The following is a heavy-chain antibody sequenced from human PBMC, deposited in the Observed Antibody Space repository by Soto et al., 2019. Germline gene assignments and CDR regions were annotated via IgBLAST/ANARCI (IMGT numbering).Heavy chain of an antibody. CDR1: GFTFSSYG. V-gene: IGHV3-30*03. J-gene: IGHJ4*01. D-gene: IGHD2-21*02. CDR2: ISYDGSNK. Sequence: QVQLVESGGGVVQPGRSLRLSCAASGFTFSSYGMQWVRQAPGKGLEWVTVISYDGSNKYYADSVKGRFTISRDNSKNTLYLQMSSLRPEDTAVYYCVGGRYFGDYWGHGALVTVSS. CDR3: VGGRYFGDY.